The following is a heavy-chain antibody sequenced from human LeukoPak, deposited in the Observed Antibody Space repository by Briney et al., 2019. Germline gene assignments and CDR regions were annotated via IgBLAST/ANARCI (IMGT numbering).Heavy chain of an antibody. D-gene: IGHD6-13*01. CDR2: SSNGGSTI. V-gene: IGHV3-11*01. CDR3: ARDPEGGSSWDY. CDR1: GFTFSDFY. J-gene: IGHJ4*02. Sequence: GGSLRLSCAASGFTFSDFYMTWIRQAPGKGLEWVSYSSNGGSTIYYADSVKGRFTISRDNAKNSLYLQMNSLRAEDTAVYYCARDPEGGSSWDYWGQGTLVTVSS.